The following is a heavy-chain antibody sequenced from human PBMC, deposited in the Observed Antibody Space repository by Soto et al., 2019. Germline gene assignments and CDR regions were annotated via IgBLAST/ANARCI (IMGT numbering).Heavy chain of an antibody. V-gene: IGHV3-30*03. CDR1: GFTFSSYG. CDR3: ARDQHLGELSFLERY. Sequence: GGFLRLSCAASGFTFSSYGMHWVRQAPGKGLEWVAVISYDGSNKYYADSVKSRFTISRDNSKNTLYLQMNSLRAEDTAVYYCARDQHLGELSFLERYWGQGTLVTVSS. CDR2: ISYDGSNK. J-gene: IGHJ4*02. D-gene: IGHD3-16*02.